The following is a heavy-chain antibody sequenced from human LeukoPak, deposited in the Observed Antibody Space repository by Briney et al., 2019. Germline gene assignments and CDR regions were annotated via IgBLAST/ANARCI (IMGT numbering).Heavy chain of an antibody. J-gene: IGHJ5*02. CDR1: GFTFSNYG. V-gene: IGHV3-30*18. D-gene: IGHD1-26*01. CDR2: ISYDGSNK. CDR3: AKEGALNWFDP. Sequence: GGSLRLSCAASGFTFSNYGMHWVRQAPGKGLEWVAVISYDGSNKYYADSVEGRFTISRDNSKNTLYLQVNSLRPEDTALYYCAKEGALNWFDPWGQGTLVTVSS.